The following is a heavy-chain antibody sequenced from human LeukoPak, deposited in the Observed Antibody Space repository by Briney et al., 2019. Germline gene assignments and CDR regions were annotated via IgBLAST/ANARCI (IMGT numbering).Heavy chain of an antibody. CDR3: ATTRYYYDSSGYYYY. Sequence: ASVKVSCKASGYTFTGYYMHWVRQAPGQGLEWMGWINPNSGGTNYAQKFQGRVIMTRDTSISTAYMELSRLRSDDTAVYYCATTRYYYDSSGYYYYWGQGTLVTVSS. J-gene: IGHJ4*02. CDR2: INPNSGGT. CDR1: GYTFTGYY. D-gene: IGHD3-22*01. V-gene: IGHV1-2*02.